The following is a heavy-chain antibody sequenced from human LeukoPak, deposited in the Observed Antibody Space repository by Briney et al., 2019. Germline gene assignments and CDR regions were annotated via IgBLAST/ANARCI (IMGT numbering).Heavy chain of an antibody. CDR2: IYTSGST. J-gene: IGHJ4*02. CDR3: ARDTDWGHFDY. CDR1: GGSISSGSYY. Sequence: SETLSLTCTVSGGSISSGSYYWSWIRQPAGKGLEWIGRIYTSGSTNYNPSLKSRVTISVDTSKNQFSLKLSSVTAADTAVYYCARDTDWGHFDYWGQGTLVTVSS. V-gene: IGHV4-61*02. D-gene: IGHD7-27*01.